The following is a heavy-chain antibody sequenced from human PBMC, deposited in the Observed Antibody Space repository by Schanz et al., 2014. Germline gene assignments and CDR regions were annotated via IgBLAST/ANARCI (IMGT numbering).Heavy chain of an antibody. J-gene: IGHJ6*02. CDR3: YGMDV. CDR2: IFFRGST. V-gene: IGHV4-30-4*07. Sequence: QVQLQESGPGLVKPSQTLSLTCAVSGGSISSGGYSWSWIRQPPGKGLEWIGYIFFRGSTYYNPPLRSRVTISIDTSKTQFSLRRPSVTAANTAVYYCYGMDVGGQGTTVTVSS. CDR1: GGSISSGGYS.